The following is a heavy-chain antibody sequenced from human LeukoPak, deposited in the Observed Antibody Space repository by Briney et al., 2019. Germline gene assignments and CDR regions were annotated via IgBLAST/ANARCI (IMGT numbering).Heavy chain of an antibody. V-gene: IGHV3-30-3*01. CDR1: GFTFSSYA. J-gene: IGHJ3*02. Sequence: QSGGSLRLSCAASGFTFSSYAMHWVRQAPGKGLEWVAVISYDGSNKYYADSVKGRFTISRDNSKNTLYLQMNSLRAEDTAVYYCARGLTTFDAFDIWGQGTMVNVSS. CDR2: ISYDGSNK. D-gene: IGHD4-11*01. CDR3: ARGLTTFDAFDI.